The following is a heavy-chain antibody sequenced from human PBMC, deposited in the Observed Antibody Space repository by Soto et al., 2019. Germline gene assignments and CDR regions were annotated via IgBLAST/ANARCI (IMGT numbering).Heavy chain of an antibody. J-gene: IGHJ4*02. V-gene: IGHV5-10-1*01. CDR3: ARHGAAIWLGY. D-gene: IGHD6-19*01. Sequence: GDSLKISCKTSGYTFSGHWISWVRQVPGKGLQWMGNIDPSDSYINYNPAFRGHVTFSVDKSNSTAYLHWRSLGPSDTAIYYCARHGAAIWLGYWGQGTLVTVSS. CDR1: GYTFSGHW. CDR2: IDPSDSYI.